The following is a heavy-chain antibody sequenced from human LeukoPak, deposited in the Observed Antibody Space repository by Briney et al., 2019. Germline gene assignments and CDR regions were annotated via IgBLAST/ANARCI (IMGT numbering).Heavy chain of an antibody. V-gene: IGHV3-30*02. J-gene: IGHJ4*02. D-gene: IGHD6-6*01. CDR2: TRYDGSNK. CDR1: GFTFSSYG. CDR3: ANVRQAQLLTSDY. Sequence: GGSLRLSCAASGFTFSSYGMHWVRQAPGKGLEWVAFTRYDGSNKYYADSVKGRFTISRDNSKNMLYLQMNSLRAEDTAVYYCANVRQAQLLTSDYWGQGTLVTVSS.